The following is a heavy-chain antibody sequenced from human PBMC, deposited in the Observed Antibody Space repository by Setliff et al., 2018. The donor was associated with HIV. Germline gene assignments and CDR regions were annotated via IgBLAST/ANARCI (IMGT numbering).Heavy chain of an antibody. CDR1: GGSISTNSPY. D-gene: IGHD3-22*01. Sequence: PSETLSLTCTVSGGSISTNSPYWAWIRQPPGKGLEWIGTIFYSGFTYYNPSLTSRVSIAVDTSKNQISLRLSSVTVADTAVYYCARHWDYDRSSSYFRAFDIWGQGTMVTVSS. V-gene: IGHV4-39*01. CDR3: ARHWDYDRSSSYFRAFDI. J-gene: IGHJ3*02. CDR2: IFYSGFT.